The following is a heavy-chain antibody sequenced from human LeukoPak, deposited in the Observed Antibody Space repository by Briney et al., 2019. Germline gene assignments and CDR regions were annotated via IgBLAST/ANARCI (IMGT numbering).Heavy chain of an antibody. CDR2: INPNSGGT. V-gene: IGHV1-2*02. CDR1: GYTFIDYY. Sequence: GASVKVSCKASGYTFIDYYIHWVRQAPGQGLDWMGWINPNSGGTNYVQKFQGRVTMTRDTSISTAYMELSRLISDETAVYYCARIRYYYGSGSYSLGYWGQGTLVTVSS. D-gene: IGHD3-10*01. CDR3: ARIRYYYGSGSYSLGY. J-gene: IGHJ4*02.